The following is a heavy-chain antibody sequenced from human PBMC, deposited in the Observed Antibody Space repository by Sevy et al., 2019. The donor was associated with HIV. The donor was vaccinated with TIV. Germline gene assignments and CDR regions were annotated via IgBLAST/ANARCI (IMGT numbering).Heavy chain of an antibody. V-gene: IGHV3-48*01. Sequence: GGSLRLSCAASGFTFSSYSMNWVRQAPGKGLEWVSYISSSSSTIYYADSVKGRFTISRDNAKNSLYLQMNSLRAEDTAVYYCARVPGYSSSSGEYYYYGMDVWGQGTTVTVSS. D-gene: IGHD6-6*01. CDR2: ISSSSSTI. CDR3: ARVPGYSSSSGEYYYYGMDV. J-gene: IGHJ6*02. CDR1: GFTFSSYS.